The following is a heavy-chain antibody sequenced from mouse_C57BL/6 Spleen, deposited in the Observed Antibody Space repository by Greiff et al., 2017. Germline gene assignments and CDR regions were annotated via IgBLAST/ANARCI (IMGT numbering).Heavy chain of an antibody. CDR2: IYPGDGDT. CDR3: EREYGGYVFDY. CDR1: GYAFSSYW. D-gene: IGHD2-3*01. J-gene: IGHJ2*01. V-gene: IGHV1-80*01. Sequence: QVQLQQSGAELVKPGASVKISCKASGYAFSSYWMNWVKQRPGKGLEWIGQIYPGDGDTNYNGKFKGKATLTADKSSTTAYMQLSRLTSEDSAVYFCEREYGGYVFDYWGQGTTLTVSS.